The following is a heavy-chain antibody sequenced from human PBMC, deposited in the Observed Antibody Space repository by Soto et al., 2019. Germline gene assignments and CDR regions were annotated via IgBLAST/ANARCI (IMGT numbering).Heavy chain of an antibody. Sequence: GDALTISCEGSGYSFSSYWISWVRQMPGKGLEWMGRIDPSDSYTNYSPSFQGHVTISADKSISTAYLQWSSLKASDTAMYYCARLQAAAGDNDLTFDYWGQGTLVTVSS. CDR1: GYSFSSYW. CDR2: IDPSDSYT. D-gene: IGHD6-13*01. J-gene: IGHJ4*02. CDR3: ARLQAAAGDNDLTFDY. V-gene: IGHV5-10-1*01.